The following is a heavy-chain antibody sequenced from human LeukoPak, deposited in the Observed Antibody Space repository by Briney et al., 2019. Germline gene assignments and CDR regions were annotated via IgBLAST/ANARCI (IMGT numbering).Heavy chain of an antibody. Sequence: PSETLSLTCTVSGGSISSYYWSGIRQPPGKGLEWIGNIYDSGSTNYNPSLKSRVTISVDTSKNQCSLKLSSVTAADTAVYYCARQSISGSSLSYFDYWGQGTLVNVSS. CDR3: ARQSISGSSLSYFDY. D-gene: IGHD3-22*01. J-gene: IGHJ4*02. CDR1: GGSISSYY. CDR2: IYDSGST. V-gene: IGHV4-59*01.